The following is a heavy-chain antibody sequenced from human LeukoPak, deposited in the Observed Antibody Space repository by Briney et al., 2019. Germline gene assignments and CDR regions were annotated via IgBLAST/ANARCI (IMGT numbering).Heavy chain of an antibody. CDR2: ISGSGGST. Sequence: GGSLRLSCAASGFTFSSYAMSWVRQAPGKGLEWVSSISGSGGSTYYADSVKGRFTISRDNSKNTLYLHMNSLRLEDTAVYWCAKTLWGLTLLSSDYWGQGTLVTVSS. J-gene: IGHJ4*02. CDR1: GFTFSSYA. D-gene: IGHD3-16*01. V-gene: IGHV3-23*01. CDR3: AKTLWGLTLLSSDY.